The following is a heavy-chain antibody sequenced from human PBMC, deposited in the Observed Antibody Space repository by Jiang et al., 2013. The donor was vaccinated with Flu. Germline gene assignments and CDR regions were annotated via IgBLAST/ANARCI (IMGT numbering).Heavy chain of an antibody. CDR1: GFTFSSYG. Sequence: GRSLRLSCAASGFTFSSYGMHWVRQAPGKGLEWVAVISYDGSNKYYADSVKGRFTISRDNSKNTLYLQMNSLRAEDTAVYYCAKDPCNWNDGCAFDYWGQGTLVTVSS. V-gene: IGHV3-30*18. CDR3: AKDPCNWNDGCAFDY. J-gene: IGHJ4*02. D-gene: IGHD1-1*01. CDR2: ISYDGSNK.